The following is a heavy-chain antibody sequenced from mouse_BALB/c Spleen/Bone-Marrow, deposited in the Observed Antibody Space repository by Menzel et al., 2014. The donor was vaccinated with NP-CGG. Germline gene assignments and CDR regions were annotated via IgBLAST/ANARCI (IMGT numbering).Heavy chain of an antibody. CDR1: GFAFSSYD. J-gene: IGHJ2*01. Sequence: EVKVEESGGGLVKPGGSLKLSCAGSGFAFSSYDMSWVRQTPEKRLEWVATISSGGSYTYYPDSVKGRFTISRDNARNTLYLQMSSLRSEDTALYYCARPLTGAYFDYWGQGTTLTVSS. D-gene: IGHD4-1*01. CDR3: ARPLTGAYFDY. CDR2: ISSGGSYT. V-gene: IGHV5-9*02.